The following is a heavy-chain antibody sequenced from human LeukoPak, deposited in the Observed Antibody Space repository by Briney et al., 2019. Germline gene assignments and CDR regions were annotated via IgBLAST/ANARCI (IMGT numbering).Heavy chain of an antibody. CDR1: GGSISSSSYY. V-gene: IGHV4-39*01. CDR2: IYYSGST. D-gene: IGHD3-9*01. Sequence: SQTLSLTCTVSGGSISSSSYYWGWIRQPPGKGLEWIGSIYYSGSTYYNPSLKSRVTISVDTSKNQFSLKLSSVTAADTAVYYCARLANFDWLFCIDYWGQGTLVTVSS. CDR3: ARLANFDWLFCIDY. J-gene: IGHJ4*02.